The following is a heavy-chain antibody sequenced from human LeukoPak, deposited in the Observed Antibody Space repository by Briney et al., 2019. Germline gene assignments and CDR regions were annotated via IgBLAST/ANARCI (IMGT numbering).Heavy chain of an antibody. V-gene: IGHV3-23*01. J-gene: IGHJ6*03. CDR1: GFTFSSYA. Sequence: GGSLRLSCAASGFTFSSYAMSWVRQAPGKGLEWVSSISCSGGSTYYADSVKGRFTISRDNSKNTLYLQMNSLRAEDTAVYYCAKESLGRYYYSYMDVWGKGTTVTVSS. D-gene: IGHD7-27*01. CDR3: AKESLGRYYYSYMDV. CDR2: ISCSGGST.